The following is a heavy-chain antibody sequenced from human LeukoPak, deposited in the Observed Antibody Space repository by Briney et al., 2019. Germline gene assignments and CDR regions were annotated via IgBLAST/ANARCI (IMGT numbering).Heavy chain of an antibody. CDR1: GXTFSSYA. Sequence: PGGSLRLSCAASGXTFSSYAMSWVRQAPGKGLESVLAISGSGGSTYYADSVKGRFTISRDNSKNTLYLQMNSLRAEDTAVYYCAKSGYSGYDYYWGQGTLVTVSS. V-gene: IGHV3-23*01. J-gene: IGHJ4*02. CDR3: AKSGYSGYDYY. D-gene: IGHD5-12*01. CDR2: ISGSGGST.